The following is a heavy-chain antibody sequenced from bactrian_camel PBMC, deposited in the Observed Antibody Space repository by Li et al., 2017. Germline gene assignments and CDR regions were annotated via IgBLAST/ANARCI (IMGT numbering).Heavy chain of an antibody. D-gene: IGHD5*01. J-gene: IGHJ6*01. V-gene: IGHV3S25*01. Sequence: QLVESGGGSVQAGGSLRLSCTASGLSNYCMAWFRQAPGKEREGVAALYTGGGPTYYPDSVKGRFTISQDVAGPTVRLQMNGLTPEDTASYHCVAGTRRYASALMRFPARVGLRCPNGWADFGFWGQGTQVTVS. CDR1: GLSNYC. CDR2: LYTGGGPT. CDR3: VAGTRRYASALMRFPARVGLRCPNGWADFGF.